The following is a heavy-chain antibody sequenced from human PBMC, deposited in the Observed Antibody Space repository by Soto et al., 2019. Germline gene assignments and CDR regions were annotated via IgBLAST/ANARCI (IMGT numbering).Heavy chain of an antibody. CDR1: GFTFSDYG. CDR3: ATMERLFDY. D-gene: IGHD3-3*01. CDR2: ISYDGSDK. J-gene: IGHJ4*02. V-gene: IGHV3-30*03. Sequence: GGSLRLSCAASGFTFSDYGRHWVRQAPGTGLEWVAVISYDGSDKYYADSVKGRFTISRDNSKNRLYLQMNSLRAEDTAVYYCATMERLFDYWGQGTLVTVSS.